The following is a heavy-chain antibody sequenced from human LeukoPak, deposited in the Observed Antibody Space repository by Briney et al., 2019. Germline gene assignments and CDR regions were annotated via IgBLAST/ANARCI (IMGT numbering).Heavy chain of an antibody. CDR1: GFTVSNNY. Sequence: SGGSLRLSCAASGFTVSNNYMSWVRQAPGKGLERVSVLYSDGYTYYADSVKGRFTISRDNSKNTLYLQMNSLRADDTAVYYCASGARRTSCLDYWGQGTLVTVSS. CDR2: LYSDGYT. D-gene: IGHD2-2*01. J-gene: IGHJ4*02. CDR3: ASGARRTSCLDY. V-gene: IGHV3-53*01.